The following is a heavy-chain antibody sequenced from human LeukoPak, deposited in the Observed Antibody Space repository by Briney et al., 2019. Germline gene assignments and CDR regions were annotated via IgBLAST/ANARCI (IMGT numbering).Heavy chain of an antibody. D-gene: IGHD2-8*01. J-gene: IGHJ6*02. CDR2: TNQDGSVK. CDR1: EITFRSYW. Sequence: GGSLRLSCTASEITFRSYWMSWARQAPGEGLEWVAITNQDGSVKTYVDSVKGRFTISRDNTKNTLYLQMNDLRAEDTALYHCALGTINKDYYFGMDVWGQGTTVTVSS. V-gene: IGHV3-7*03. CDR3: ALGTINKDYYFGMDV.